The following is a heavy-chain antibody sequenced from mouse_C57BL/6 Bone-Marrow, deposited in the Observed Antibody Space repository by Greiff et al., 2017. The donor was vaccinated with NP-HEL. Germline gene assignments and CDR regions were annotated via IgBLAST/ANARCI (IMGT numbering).Heavy chain of an antibody. D-gene: IGHD1-1*01. Sequence: EVKLVESGEGLVKPGGSLKLSCAASGFTFSSYAMSWVRQTPEKRLEWVAYISSGGDYIYYADTLKGRFTISRDNARNTLYLQMSSLKSEDTAMYYGTRDRPSHDYGSSPWYFDVWGTGTTVTVSS. V-gene: IGHV5-9-1*02. CDR3: TRDRPSHDYGSSPWYFDV. CDR2: ISSGGDYI. CDR1: GFTFSSYA. J-gene: IGHJ1*03.